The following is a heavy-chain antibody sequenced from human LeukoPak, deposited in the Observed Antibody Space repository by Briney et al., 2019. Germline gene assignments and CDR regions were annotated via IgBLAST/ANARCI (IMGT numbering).Heavy chain of an antibody. Sequence: GRAMRRSRTVTGLTLRSYGMNWVRQGPGMGLEWVSSISSSSRLIYYTGSVNARFAISRDNTNNTLYLQMNSLTAEHTAIYYCARSIAVSLRFFDTWGHGTMVTGSS. D-gene: IGHD6-19*01. V-gene: IGHV3-21*01. CDR2: ISSSSRLI. J-gene: IGHJ3*02. CDR1: GLTLRSYG. CDR3: ARSIAVSLRFFDT.